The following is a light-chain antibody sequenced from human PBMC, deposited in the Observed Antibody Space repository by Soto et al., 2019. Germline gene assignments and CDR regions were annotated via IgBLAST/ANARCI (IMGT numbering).Light chain of an antibody. CDR3: QQYGSSTLT. CDR1: QSVSSSY. CDR2: GAS. V-gene: IGKV3-20*01. J-gene: IGKJ4*01. Sequence: EIVLTQSPGPLSLSPGERATLSCRASQSVSSSYLAWYQHKRGQAPRLLIYGASSRATGIPDRFSGSGSGTDFTLTISRLEPEDFAVYYCQQYGSSTLTFGGGTKVEIK.